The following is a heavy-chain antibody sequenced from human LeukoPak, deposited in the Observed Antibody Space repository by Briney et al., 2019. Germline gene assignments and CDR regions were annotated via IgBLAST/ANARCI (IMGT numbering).Heavy chain of an antibody. D-gene: IGHD6-6*01. CDR3: AGGIAARPDAFDI. CDR1: GFTVSSNY. J-gene: IGHJ3*02. CDR2: IYSGGST. V-gene: IGHV3-53*01. Sequence: QTGGSLRLSCAASGFTVSSNYMSWVRQAPGKGLEWVSVIYSGGSTYYADSVKGRFTISRDNSKNTLYLQMNSLRAEDTAVYYCAGGIAARPDAFDIWGQGTMVTVSS.